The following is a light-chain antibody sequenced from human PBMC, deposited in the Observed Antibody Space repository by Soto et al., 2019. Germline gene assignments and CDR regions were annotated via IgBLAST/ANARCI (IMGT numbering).Light chain of an antibody. CDR3: QVWDLSSGHREV. CDR2: YDT. J-gene: IGLJ2*01. Sequence: SYELTQPPSVAVAPGETARISCGGNNIGSKSLFWYQQKAGQAPLLVIYYDTNRPSRIPERFSGSNSGNTATLTISGVEVGDEADYYCQVWDLSSGHREVFGGGTKLTVL. CDR1: NIGSKS. V-gene: IGLV3-21*04.